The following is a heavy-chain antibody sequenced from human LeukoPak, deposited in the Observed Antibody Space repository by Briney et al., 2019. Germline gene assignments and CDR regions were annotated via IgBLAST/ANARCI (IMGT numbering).Heavy chain of an antibody. CDR2: IYYSGST. V-gene: IGHV4-39*07. CDR3: ARANPYYVDY. D-gene: IGHD2-21*01. Sequence: PSETLSLTCTVSGGSISSSSYYWGWIRQPPGKGLEWIGSIYYSGSTYYNPSLKSRVTISVDTSKNQFSLKLSSVTAADTAVYYCARANPYYVDYWGQGTLVTVSS. J-gene: IGHJ4*02. CDR1: GGSISSSSYY.